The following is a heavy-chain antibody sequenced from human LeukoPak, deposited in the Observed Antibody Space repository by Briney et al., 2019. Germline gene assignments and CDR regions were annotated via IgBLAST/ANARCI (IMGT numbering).Heavy chain of an antibody. J-gene: IGHJ6*03. CDR2: ISAYNGNT. CDR3: ARDGTYCYDSSGYYRYYYMDV. CDR1: GYTFTSYG. D-gene: IGHD3-22*01. V-gene: IGHV1-18*01. Sequence: ASVKVSCKASGYTFTSYGISWVRQAPGQGLEWMGWISAYNGNTNYAQKLQGRVTMTTDTSTSTAYMELRSLRSDDTAVYYCARDGTYCYDSSGYYRYYYMDVWGKGTTVTVSS.